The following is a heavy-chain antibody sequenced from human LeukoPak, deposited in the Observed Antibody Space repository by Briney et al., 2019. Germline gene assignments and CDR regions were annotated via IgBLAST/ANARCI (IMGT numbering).Heavy chain of an antibody. CDR1: GGSFSGGYY. CDR2: INHSGGT. CDR3: ARARPFHYYGMDV. Sequence: SETLSLTCAVYGGSFSGGYYWNWIRQPPGKGLEWIGEINHSGGTAYNPSLKSRVIISIDTSKIQFSLKVTSVTAADTAVYYCARARPFHYYGMDVWGQGTTVTVSS. V-gene: IGHV4-34*01. J-gene: IGHJ6*02. D-gene: IGHD2/OR15-2a*01.